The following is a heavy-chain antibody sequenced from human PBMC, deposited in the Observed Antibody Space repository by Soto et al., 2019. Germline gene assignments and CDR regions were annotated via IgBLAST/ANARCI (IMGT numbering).Heavy chain of an antibody. V-gene: IGHV2-5*02. CDR1: GVSLIPVGVG. D-gene: IGHD2-21*01. CDR3: AHLTITYWGLLGLDAFDT. J-gene: IGHJ3*02. Sequence: QITLKESAPTLVQPSETLTLTCTFSGVSLIPVGVGVGWIRQPPGKALEGVAVIYWDNDKRYNPSLNSRLSITKDTARNQVVLTMTNMKPVATGTYFFAHLTITYWGLLGLDAFDTWGQGTLVTVSS. CDR2: IYWDNDK.